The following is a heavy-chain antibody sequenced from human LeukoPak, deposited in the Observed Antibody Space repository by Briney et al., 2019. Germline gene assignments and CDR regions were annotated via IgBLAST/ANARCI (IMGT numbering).Heavy chain of an antibody. CDR1: GFTFSSYE. CDR3: VRDAPGSNTGDY. CDR2: ISRSGDTI. Sequence: GGSLRLSCAASGFTFSSYEMNWVRQAPGKGLEWVSCISRSGDTIYYADSVKGRFTISRDNAKNSLYLQMNSLRAEDTALYYCVRDAPGSNTGDYWGQGTLVTVSS. V-gene: IGHV3-48*03. D-gene: IGHD1-14*01. J-gene: IGHJ4*01.